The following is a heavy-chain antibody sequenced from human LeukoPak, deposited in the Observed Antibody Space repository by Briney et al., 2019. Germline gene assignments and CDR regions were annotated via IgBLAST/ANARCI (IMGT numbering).Heavy chain of an antibody. CDR2: IYYSGNT. CDR3: ARQDNFWSGSSSFDY. J-gene: IGHJ4*02. D-gene: IGHD3-3*01. CDR1: GGSISSRSHY. V-gene: IGHV4-39*01. Sequence: KTSETLSLTCTVSGGSISSRSHYWGWIRQPPGKGLEWIGTIYYSGNTYYNPSLKSRVTISVDTSKNQFSLKLSSVTAADTAVYYCARQDNFWSGSSSFDYWGQGTLVTVSS.